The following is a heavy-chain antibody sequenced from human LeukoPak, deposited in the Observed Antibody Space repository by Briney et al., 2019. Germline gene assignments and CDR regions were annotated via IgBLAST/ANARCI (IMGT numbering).Heavy chain of an antibody. CDR3: ARDGVPLRRRAFDY. CDR1: GFTVSSNY. V-gene: IGHV3-66*01. CDR2: IYSGGST. Sequence: GGSLTLSCAASGFTVSSNYMSWVRQAPGKGLEWGSVIYSGGSTYYADSVKGRFTISRDNSKNTLYLQMNSLRAEDTAVYYWARDGVPLRRRAFDYWGQGTLVTVSS. J-gene: IGHJ4*02.